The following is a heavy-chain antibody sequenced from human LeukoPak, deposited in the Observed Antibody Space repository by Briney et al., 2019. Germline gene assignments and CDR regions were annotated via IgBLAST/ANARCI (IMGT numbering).Heavy chain of an antibody. CDR3: ASAGYSSSWYSSYFDY. CDR2: ISGSGGST. CDR1: GFTFSSYG. Sequence: GGSLRLSCAASGFTFSSYGMSWVRQAPGKGLEWVSAISGSGGSTYYADSVKGRFTISRDNSKNTLYLQMNSLRAEDTAVYYCASAGYSSSWYSSYFDYWGQGTLVTVSS. D-gene: IGHD6-13*01. J-gene: IGHJ4*02. V-gene: IGHV3-23*01.